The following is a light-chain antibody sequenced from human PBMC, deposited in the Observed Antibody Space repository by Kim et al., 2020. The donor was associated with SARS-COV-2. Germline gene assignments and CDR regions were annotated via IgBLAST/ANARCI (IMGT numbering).Light chain of an antibody. CDR1: QSVSSTY. CDR3: QQYGNSSYT. V-gene: IGKV3-20*01. Sequence: EIVLTQSPGTLSLSPGEGATLSCRASQSVSSTYLAWYQQKRGRPPRLLIYGASSRAAGIPDRFSGSASGTDFTLTISRLEPEDFAVYYCQQYGNSSYTFGQGTKLEIK. J-gene: IGKJ2*01. CDR2: GAS.